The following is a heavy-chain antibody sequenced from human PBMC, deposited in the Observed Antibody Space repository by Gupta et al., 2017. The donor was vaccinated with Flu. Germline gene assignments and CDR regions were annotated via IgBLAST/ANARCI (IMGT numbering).Heavy chain of an antibody. CDR1: ISRIYD. V-gene: IGHV3-13*01. J-gene: IGHJ4*02. CDR2: IGTAGNT. D-gene: IGHD3-10*01. Sequence: ISRIYDIIGVRRDTGKSLEWVSEIGTAGNTYYIDSVRGRFTLSRDDAKNSFYLQRNGLRVGDTALYYCARRRAGSEFLIDCWGQGTLVTVSS. CDR3: ARRRAGSEFLIDC.